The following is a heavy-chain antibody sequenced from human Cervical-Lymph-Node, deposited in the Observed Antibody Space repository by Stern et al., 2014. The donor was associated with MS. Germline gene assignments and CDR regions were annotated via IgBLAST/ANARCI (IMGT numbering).Heavy chain of an antibody. D-gene: IGHD5-12*01. Sequence: QVQLQESGPGLVKPSATLSLTCTVSGYSISSGYYWGWIRQPPGKGLQWIGSIYHSGSTYYTPSLKSRVTISVDTSKTQSPLKRSPVTAADTAVYYCARDLMWGGYSGYDDYYYYYGMDVWGQGTTVTVSS. CDR3: ARDLMWGGYSGYDDYYYYYGMDV. CDR2: IYHSGST. V-gene: IGHV4-38-2*02. CDR1: GYSISSGYY. J-gene: IGHJ6*02.